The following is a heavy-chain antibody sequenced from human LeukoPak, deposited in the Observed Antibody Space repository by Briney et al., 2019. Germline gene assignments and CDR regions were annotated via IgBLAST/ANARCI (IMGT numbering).Heavy chain of an antibody. CDR1: GLTLSSYG. D-gene: IGHD1-26*01. CDR3: AKDPYGGTYPSYFDY. V-gene: IGHV3-30*02. Sequence: GGSLRLSCAASGLTLSSYGMNWVRQAPGKGLDWVAFLRYDGSTAFYEDSVKGRFTISRDSSKNTLYLQMNSLTPADTAIYYCAKDPYGGTYPSYFDYWGQGILVTVSS. J-gene: IGHJ4*02. CDR2: LRYDGSTA.